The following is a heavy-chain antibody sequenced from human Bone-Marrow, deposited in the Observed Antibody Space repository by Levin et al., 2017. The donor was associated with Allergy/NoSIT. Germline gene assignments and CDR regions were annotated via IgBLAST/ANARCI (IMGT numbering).Heavy chain of an antibody. CDR2: ISGGGST. Sequence: PGGSLRLSCAASGFTFSGYAMSWVRQAPGKGLEWVSAISGGGSTYYADSVKGRFTISRDNSKNTLYLHMNSLRAGDTAVYYCAKGPNCSGGSCYRMPFDYWGQGTLVTVSS. CDR3: AKGPNCSGGSCYRMPFDY. J-gene: IGHJ4*02. CDR1: GFTFSGYA. V-gene: IGHV3-23*01. D-gene: IGHD2-15*01.